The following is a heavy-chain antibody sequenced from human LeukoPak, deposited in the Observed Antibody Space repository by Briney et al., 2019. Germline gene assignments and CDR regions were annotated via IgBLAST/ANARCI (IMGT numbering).Heavy chain of an antibody. J-gene: IGHJ4*02. CDR1: GFTFSSYA. CDR3: AKAANEFGELLFFFYFDY. Sequence: GGSLRLSCAASGFTFSSYAMSWVRQAPGKGLEWVSAISGSGGSTYHADSVKGRFTISRDNSKNTLYLQMNSLRAEDTAVYYCAKAANEFGELLFFFYFDYWGQGTLVTVSS. CDR2: ISGSGGST. V-gene: IGHV3-23*01. D-gene: IGHD3-10*01.